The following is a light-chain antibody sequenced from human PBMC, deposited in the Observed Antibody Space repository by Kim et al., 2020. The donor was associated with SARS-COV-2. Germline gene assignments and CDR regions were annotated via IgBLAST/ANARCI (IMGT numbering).Light chain of an antibody. CDR1: QTVLYSPNKKNY. CDR2: WAS. J-gene: IGKJ3*01. Sequence: DIVMTQSPDSLSVSLGERATINCKSSQTVLYSPNKKNYLAWYQQKPGQPPKLLIYWASTRESGVPDRFSGSGSGTDFTLTIRGLQAEDVAFYYCQQDVTTPTVGPGTKVDIK. V-gene: IGKV4-1*01. CDR3: QQDVTTPT.